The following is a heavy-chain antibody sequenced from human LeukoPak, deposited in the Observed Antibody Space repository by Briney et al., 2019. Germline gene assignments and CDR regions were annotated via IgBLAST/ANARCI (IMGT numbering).Heavy chain of an antibody. V-gene: IGHV4-31*03. D-gene: IGHD3-3*01. J-gene: IGHJ5*02. CDR3: ARVGPLRYYDFWSGPPNWFDP. Sequence: SETLSLTCTVSGGSISSGGYYWSWIRQHPGKGLEWIGYIYYSGSTYYNPSLKSRVTISVDTSKNQFSLKLSSVTAADTAVYYCARVGPLRYYDFWSGPPNWFDPWGQGTLVTVSS. CDR2: IYYSGST. CDR1: GGSISSGGYY.